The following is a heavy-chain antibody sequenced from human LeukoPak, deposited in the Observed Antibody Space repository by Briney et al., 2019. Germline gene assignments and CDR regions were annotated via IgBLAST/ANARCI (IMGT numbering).Heavy chain of an antibody. Sequence: PGGSLRLSCAASGFTSRRYAMSWIRQPPGTGLEWIGYIYYSGSTNYNPSLKSRVTISVDTSKNQFSLKLSSVTAADTAVYYCARAVEHYDFWSGYDYWGQGTLVTVSS. CDR3: ARAVEHYDFWSGYDY. CDR1: GFTSRRYA. J-gene: IGHJ4*02. V-gene: IGHV4-59*01. CDR2: IYYSGST. D-gene: IGHD3-3*01.